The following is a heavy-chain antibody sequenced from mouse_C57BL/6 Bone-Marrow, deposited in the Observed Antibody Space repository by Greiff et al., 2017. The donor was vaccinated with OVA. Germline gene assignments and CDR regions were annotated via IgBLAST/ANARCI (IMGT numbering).Heavy chain of an antibody. CDR3: ATTAQATDY. CDR2: IYPGDGDT. V-gene: IGHV1-82*01. J-gene: IGHJ2*01. CDR1: GYAFSSSW. Sequence: VQLKESGPELVKPGASVKISCKASGYAFSSSWMNWVKQRPGKGLEWIGRIYPGDGDTNYNGKFKGKATLTADKSSSTAYMQLSSLTSEDSAVYFCATTAQATDYWGQGTTLTVSS. D-gene: IGHD3-2*02.